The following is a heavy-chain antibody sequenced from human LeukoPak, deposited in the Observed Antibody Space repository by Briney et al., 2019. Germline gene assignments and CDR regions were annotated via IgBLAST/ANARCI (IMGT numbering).Heavy chain of an antibody. D-gene: IGHD1-26*01. J-gene: IGHJ3*02. Sequence: PSETLSLTCAVYGGSFSGYYWSWLRQPPGKGLEWIGEIKHSGSTNYNPSLKSRVTISVDTSKNQFSLKLSSVTAADTAVYYCAIAPWSGSYSRGAFDIWGQGTMVTVSS. CDR2: IKHSGST. V-gene: IGHV4-34*01. CDR1: GGSFSGYY. CDR3: AIAPWSGSYSRGAFDI.